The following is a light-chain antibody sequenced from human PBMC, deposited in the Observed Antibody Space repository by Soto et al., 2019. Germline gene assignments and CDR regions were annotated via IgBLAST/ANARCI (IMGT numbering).Light chain of an antibody. J-gene: IGLJ3*02. CDR3: QSYDSSLSGWV. CDR1: SSNIGAGYD. Sequence: QSVLTQPPSVSGAPGQRVTISCTGSSSNIGAGYDVHWYQQLPGTAPKLLIYGNSNRPSGVPDRFSGSKSGTSASLAITGLRAEDAADYYCQSYDSSLSGWVFGGGTKLPVL. CDR2: GNS. V-gene: IGLV1-40*01.